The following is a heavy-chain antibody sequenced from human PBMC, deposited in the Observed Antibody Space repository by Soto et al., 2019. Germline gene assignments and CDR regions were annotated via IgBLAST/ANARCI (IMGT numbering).Heavy chain of an antibody. V-gene: IGHV1-2*02. CDR1: GYTFTGHY. J-gene: IGHJ4*02. CDR3: GRGRSGQIVVFY. CDR2: IGPESGAT. D-gene: IGHD1-26*01. Sequence: ASVKVSCNASGYTFTGHYIHWVRQAPEQGPEWMGGIGPESGATRYAQRFQGRVTMTRDMSITTVYMALNNLSPDDTAVYYCGRGRSGQIVVFYWGQGTPVTVSS.